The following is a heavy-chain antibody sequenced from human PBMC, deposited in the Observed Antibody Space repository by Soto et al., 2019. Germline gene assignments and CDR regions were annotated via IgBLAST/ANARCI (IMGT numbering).Heavy chain of an antibody. D-gene: IGHD6-13*01. J-gene: IGHJ4*02. CDR1: GFTFSSYG. Sequence: GGSLRLSCAASGFTFSSYGMHWVRQAPGKGLEWVAVIWYDGSNKYYADSVKGRFTISRDNSKDTLYLQMNSLRAEDTAVYYCARDRGIAAADYWGQGTLVTVSS. CDR3: ARDRGIAAADY. V-gene: IGHV3-33*01. CDR2: IWYDGSNK.